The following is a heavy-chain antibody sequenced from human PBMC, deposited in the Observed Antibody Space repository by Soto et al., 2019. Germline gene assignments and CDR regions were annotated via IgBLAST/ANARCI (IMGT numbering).Heavy chain of an antibody. V-gene: IGHV1-8*02. CDR1: GYTFTSYD. CDR3: AIVGARPPDY. CDR2: MNPNSGNT. Sequence: QVQLVQSGAEVKKPGASVKVSCKASGYTFTSYDINWVRQATGQGLEWMGWMNPNSGNTGYAQKFMGRVTMTRKTGINTAYMELSSLSSEDTAVYYCAIVGARPPDYWGQGTLVTVSS. J-gene: IGHJ4*02. D-gene: IGHD1-26*01.